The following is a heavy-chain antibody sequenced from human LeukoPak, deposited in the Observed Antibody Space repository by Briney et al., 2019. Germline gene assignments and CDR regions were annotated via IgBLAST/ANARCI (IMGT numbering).Heavy chain of an antibody. J-gene: IGHJ2*01. Sequence: SETLSLTCTVSGSAISSYYWSWIRQPAGKGLEWIGRIYTSGSSNYNPSLKSRVTMSVDTSKNQFSLKLSSVTAADTAVYYCARAPGAYYYDSSGYYYGWYFDLWGRGTLVTVSS. V-gene: IGHV4-4*07. CDR2: IYTSGSS. CDR3: ARAPGAYYYDSSGYYYGWYFDL. CDR1: GSAISSYY. D-gene: IGHD3-22*01.